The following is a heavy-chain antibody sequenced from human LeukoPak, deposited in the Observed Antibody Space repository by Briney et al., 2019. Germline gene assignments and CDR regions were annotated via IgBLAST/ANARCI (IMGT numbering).Heavy chain of an antibody. V-gene: IGHV4-4*07. CDR3: ARDRRSSSSYWFDP. CDR2: IYTSGST. Sequence: SETLSLTCTVSGGSISSYYWSWIRQPAGKGLEWIGRIYTSGSTNYNPSLKSRVTMSVDTSKNQFSLKLSSVTAADTAVYYCARDRRSSSSYWFDPWGQGTLVTVSS. J-gene: IGHJ5*02. CDR1: GGSISSYY. D-gene: IGHD6-6*01.